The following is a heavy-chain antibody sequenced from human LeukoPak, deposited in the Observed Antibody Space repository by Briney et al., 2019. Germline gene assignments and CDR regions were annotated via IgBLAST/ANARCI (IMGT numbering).Heavy chain of an antibody. CDR1: GYTFTSYG. CDR3: ASPCSSTSCYHYYYYGMDV. J-gene: IGHJ6*02. Sequence: ASVKVSCKASGYTFTSYGITWVRLAPGQRLEWMGWINAGNGNTKYSQKFQGRVTITRDTSASTAYMELSSLRSEDTAVYYCASPCSSTSCYHYYYYGMDVWGQGTTVTVSS. CDR2: INAGNGNT. V-gene: IGHV1-3*01. D-gene: IGHD2-2*01.